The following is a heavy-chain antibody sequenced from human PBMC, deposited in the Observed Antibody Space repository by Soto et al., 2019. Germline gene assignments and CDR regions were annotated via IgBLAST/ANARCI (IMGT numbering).Heavy chain of an antibody. J-gene: IGHJ6*02. CDR2: IWYDGRIQ. D-gene: IGHD3-9*01. CDR1: GFTFTSYG. Sequence: GGSLRLSCAASGFTFTSYGFHWVRQAPGKGLEWVAVIWYDGRIQYSEDSVEGRFTISRDNSEDTLYLQIHSLRAEDTGVYFCARDGGDYIYLTGFHYYYAMDVWGQGTTVTVSS. CDR3: ARDGGDYIYLTGFHYYYAMDV. V-gene: IGHV3-33*01.